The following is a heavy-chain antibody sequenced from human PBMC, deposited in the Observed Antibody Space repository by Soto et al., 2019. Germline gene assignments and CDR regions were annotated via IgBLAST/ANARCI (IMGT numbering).Heavy chain of an antibody. CDR3: ARQLDDLPI. D-gene: IGHD3-3*01. J-gene: IGHJ6*04. CDR1: GGSISNSSYY. Sequence: SEPLSLPITVSGGSISNSSYYWGWIRQPPGKGLEWIWRIYYSWSTNYKTQLTRRVTLSADTSKTTPSLKLSYVTAEATAVYYCARQLDDLPIWGKGTTVTVSS. V-gene: IGHV4-39*07. CDR2: IYYSWST.